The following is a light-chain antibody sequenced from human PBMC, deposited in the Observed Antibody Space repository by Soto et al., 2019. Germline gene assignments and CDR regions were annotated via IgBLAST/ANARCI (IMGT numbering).Light chain of an antibody. CDR3: QQSHNTPRT. CDR2: SAS. V-gene: IGKV1-39*01. J-gene: IGKJ1*01. Sequence: DIQMTQSPSSLSASVGERVTITCRASQSVSNLLNWYQQKPGKAPKLLIYSASSLQSGVPSRFSGSGSGTDFTLTISSLQPEDFATYYCQQSHNTPRTFGQGTKVEIK. CDR1: QSVSNL.